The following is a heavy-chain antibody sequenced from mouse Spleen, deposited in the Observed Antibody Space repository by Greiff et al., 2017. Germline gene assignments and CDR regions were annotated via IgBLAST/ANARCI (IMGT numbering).Heavy chain of an antibody. Sequence: VHVKQSGPELVKPGASVKISCKASGYSFTDYNMNWVKQSNGKSLEWIGVINPNYGTTSYNQKFKGKATLTVDQSSSTAYMQLNSLTSEDSAVYYCARSSLLRYYFDYWGQGTTLTVSS. CDR1: GYSFTDYN. CDR2: INPNYGTT. CDR3: ARSSLLRYYFDY. V-gene: IGHV1-39*01. J-gene: IGHJ2*01. D-gene: IGHD1-2*01.